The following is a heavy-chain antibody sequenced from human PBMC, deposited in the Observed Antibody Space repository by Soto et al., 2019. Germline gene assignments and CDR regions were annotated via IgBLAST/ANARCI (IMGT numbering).Heavy chain of an antibody. CDR3: AIIGYNNDLDV. J-gene: IGHJ6*02. Sequence: QVQLVQSGAEVKRLGSSVKVSCKASGGTFSSYAFSWVRQAPGQGLEWMGGIIPVFNSPSLAQNLHGRVTVTADKSTSTAYMELSALRFEDTAVYYCAIIGYNNDLDVWGQGTTVIVSS. CDR2: IIPVFNSP. D-gene: IGHD1-20*01. CDR1: GGTFSSYA. V-gene: IGHV1-69*06.